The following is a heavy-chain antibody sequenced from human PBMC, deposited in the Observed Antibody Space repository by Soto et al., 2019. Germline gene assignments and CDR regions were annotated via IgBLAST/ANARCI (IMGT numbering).Heavy chain of an antibody. D-gene: IGHD3-16*01. V-gene: IGHV1-69*13. Sequence: SVKVSCKASGGTFSSYAISWVRQAPGQGLEWMGGIIPIFGTANYAQKFQGRVTITADESTSTAYMELSSLRSEDTAVYYCARDPYDPDVGDYWGQGTLVTVFS. CDR1: GGTFSSYA. CDR2: IIPIFGTA. J-gene: IGHJ4*02. CDR3: ARDPYDPDVGDY.